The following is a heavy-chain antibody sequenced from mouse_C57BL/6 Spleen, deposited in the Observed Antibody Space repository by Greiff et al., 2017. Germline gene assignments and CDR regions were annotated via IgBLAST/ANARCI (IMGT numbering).Heavy chain of an antibody. CDR3: ARSPFYYGYDWFAY. CDR2: IYPGSGNT. CDR1: GYTFTDYY. V-gene: IGHV1-84*01. D-gene: IGHD2-2*01. J-gene: IGHJ3*01. Sequence: LVESGPELVKPGASVKISCKASGYTFTDYYINWVKQRPGQGLEWIGWIYPGSGNTKYNEKFKGKATLTVDTSSSTAYMQLSSLTSEDSAVYFCARSPFYYGYDWFAYWGQGTLVTVSA.